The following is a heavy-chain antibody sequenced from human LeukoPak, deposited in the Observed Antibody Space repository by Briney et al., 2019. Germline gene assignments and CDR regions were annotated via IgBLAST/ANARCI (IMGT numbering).Heavy chain of an antibody. CDR1: GFTFSSYW. V-gene: IGHV3-23*01. CDR3: AKRSSTSSGYFDL. Sequence: GGSLRLSCAASGFTFSSYWMSWVRQAPGKGLEWVSSIFPSGGEIHYADSVKGRFTISRDNSKNTMYLQMNSLRAEDTAIYYCAKRSSTSSGYFDLWGWGTLVTVSS. CDR2: IFPSGGEI. D-gene: IGHD3-22*01. J-gene: IGHJ4*02.